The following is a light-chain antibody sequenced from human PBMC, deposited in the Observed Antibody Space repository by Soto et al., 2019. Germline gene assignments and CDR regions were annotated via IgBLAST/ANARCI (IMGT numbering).Light chain of an antibody. CDR3: QQRTRWPMT. Sequence: EIVLTQSPGTLSLSPGERATLSCRASQSVSSRLAWYQQRPGQAPRPLIYDGSKRAAGVPDRISGDGSGTDYTLTISSLEPEDFAVYYCQQRTRWPMTFGQGTRLEIK. J-gene: IGKJ5*01. V-gene: IGKV3-11*01. CDR2: DGS. CDR1: QSVSSR.